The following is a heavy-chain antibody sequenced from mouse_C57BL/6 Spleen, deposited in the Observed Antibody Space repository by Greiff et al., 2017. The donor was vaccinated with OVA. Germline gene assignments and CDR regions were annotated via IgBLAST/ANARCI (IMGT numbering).Heavy chain of an antibody. CDR1: GFTFSSYG. CDR3: ARPYDGYFYYFDD. CDR2: ISSGGSYN. D-gene: IGHD2-3*01. Sequence: EVQLVESGGDLVKPGGSLKLSCAASGFTFSSYGMSWVRQTPDKRLEWVATISSGGSYNYYPDSVKGRFTISRDNAKNTLYLQMSSLKSEDTAMYYCARPYDGYFYYFDDWGQGTTLTVSS. V-gene: IGHV5-6*01. J-gene: IGHJ2*01.